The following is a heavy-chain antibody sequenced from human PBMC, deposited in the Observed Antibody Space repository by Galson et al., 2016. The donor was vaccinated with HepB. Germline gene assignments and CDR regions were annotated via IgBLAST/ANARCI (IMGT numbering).Heavy chain of an antibody. J-gene: IGHJ4*02. Sequence: SLRLSCAASGFTFTSYWMNWVRQTPGKGLELVANTGQGGNNKYYVDSVQGRFTISRDNGKNSVVLQMNSLRVEDTAIYYCATLGHGTHDYWGQGTLVTVSS. V-gene: IGHV3-7*03. CDR2: TGQGGNNK. D-gene: IGHD3-16*01. CDR3: ATLGHGTHDY. CDR1: GFTFTSYW.